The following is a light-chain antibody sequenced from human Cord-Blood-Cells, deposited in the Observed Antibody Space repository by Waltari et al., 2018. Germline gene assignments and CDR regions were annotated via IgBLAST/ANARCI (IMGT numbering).Light chain of an antibody. J-gene: IGKJ4*01. V-gene: IGKV1-12*01. Sequence: DIKMTKSPSSVSASVGDRVTITCRASQGIRSWLAWYQQKPGKAPKLLIYAASILQRGVPSRFSGSGSGTDFTLTIISLQPEYFATYYCQQANSFPLTFGGGTKVEIK. CDR3: QQANSFPLT. CDR2: AAS. CDR1: QGIRSW.